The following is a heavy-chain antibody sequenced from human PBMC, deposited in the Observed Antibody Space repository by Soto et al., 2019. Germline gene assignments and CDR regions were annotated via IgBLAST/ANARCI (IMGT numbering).Heavy chain of an antibody. D-gene: IGHD6-19*01. V-gene: IGHV3-53*01. Sequence: PGGSLRLSCAASGLTVSSNYMNWVRQAPGKGLEWVSLIYTGGGTYYADSVKGRFTVSRDNSKNALYLQVNSLRAEDTAVYYCARMGQWRVPGDYYYGMDVWGQGTSVTVSS. CDR2: IYTGGGT. CDR3: ARMGQWRVPGDYYYGMDV. CDR1: GLTVSSNY. J-gene: IGHJ6*02.